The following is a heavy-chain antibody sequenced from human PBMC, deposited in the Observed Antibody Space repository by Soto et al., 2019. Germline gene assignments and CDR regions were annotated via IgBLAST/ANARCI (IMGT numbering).Heavy chain of an antibody. CDR1: GFTFSNAW. V-gene: IGHV3-15*01. CDR3: TTGYYYDSSGYYQ. D-gene: IGHD3-22*01. Sequence: PVGSLRLSCAASGFTFSNAWMSWVRQAPGKGLEWVGRIKSKTDGGTTDYAAPVKGRFTISRDDSKNTLYLQMNSLKTEDTAVYYCTTGYYYDSSGYYQWGQGTLVTVSS. J-gene: IGHJ4*02. CDR2: IKSKTDGGTT.